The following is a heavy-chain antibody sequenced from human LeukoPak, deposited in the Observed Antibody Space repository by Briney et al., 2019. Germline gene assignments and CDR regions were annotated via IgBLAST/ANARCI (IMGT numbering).Heavy chain of an antibody. J-gene: IGHJ6*03. Sequence: PGGSLRLSCAASGFTFSGSAMHWVRQASGKGLEWVGRIRSKANSYATAYAASVKGRFTISRDDSKNTAYLQMNSLKTEDTAVYYCTRHTGYSYGYYYYYMDVWGKGTTVTVSS. CDR1: GFTFSGSA. CDR3: TRHTGYSYGYYYYYMDV. V-gene: IGHV3-73*01. D-gene: IGHD5-18*01. CDR2: IRSKANSYAT.